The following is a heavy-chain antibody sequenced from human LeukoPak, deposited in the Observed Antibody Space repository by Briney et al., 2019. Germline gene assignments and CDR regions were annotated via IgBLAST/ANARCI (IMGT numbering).Heavy chain of an antibody. CDR1: GFSFSSHG. D-gene: IGHD3-10*01. V-gene: IGHV3-23*01. J-gene: IGHJ4*02. CDR3: ARERWFGELFTPSIDY. CDR2: IIGGAGGT. Sequence: GGSLRLSCAASGFSFSSHGMSWVRQAPGKGLEWVSGIIGGAGGTYYADSVKGRFTISRDNAKNTLYLQMNSLRAEDTAVYYCARERWFGELFTPSIDYWGQGTLVTVSS.